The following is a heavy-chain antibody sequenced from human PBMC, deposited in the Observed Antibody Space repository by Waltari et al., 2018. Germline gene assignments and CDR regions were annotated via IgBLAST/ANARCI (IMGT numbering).Heavy chain of an antibody. V-gene: IGHV4-59*12. CDR1: GGSISSYY. CDR3: ARGKDDAFDI. D-gene: IGHD3-10*01. J-gene: IGHJ3*02. Sequence: QVQLQESGPGLVKPSETLSLTCTVSGGSISSYYWSWIRQPPGKGLEWIGYIYYSGSTNYNPSLKSRVTISVDTSKNQFSLQLNSVTPEDTAVYYCARGKDDAFDIWGQGTMVTVSS. CDR2: IYYSGST.